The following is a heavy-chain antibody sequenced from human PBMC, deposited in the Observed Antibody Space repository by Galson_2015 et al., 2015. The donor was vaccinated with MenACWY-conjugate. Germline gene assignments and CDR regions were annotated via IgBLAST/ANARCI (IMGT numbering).Heavy chain of an antibody. Sequence: SLRLSCAVSGFSVTVNCLSWVRQAPGKGPEWIAMVDRVGATIYADSVRGRFTVSRDNSKNTVILQMNSLRAEDTAVYRCSRGYDWCSYFRAWGQGAQVTVSS. D-gene: IGHD2-8*01. CDR1: GFSVTVNC. J-gene: IGHJ5*02. CDR3: SRGYDWCSYFRA. CDR2: VDRVGAT. V-gene: IGHV3-53*01.